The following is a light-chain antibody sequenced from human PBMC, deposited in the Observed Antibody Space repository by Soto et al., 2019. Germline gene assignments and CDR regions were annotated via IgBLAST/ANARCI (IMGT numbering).Light chain of an antibody. J-gene: IGKJ4*01. CDR3: QQVKSYPRT. Sequence: DIQRTESPCTLSAAVGDRVTITCRASQSISGWLAWYQQKPGKPPKLLIYEESTLHSGVPSRFSGRKSGTQFTLTIDSLQHEDFATYYCQQVKSYPRTFGGGTKVDNK. V-gene: IGKV1-5*01. CDR2: EES. CDR1: QSISGW.